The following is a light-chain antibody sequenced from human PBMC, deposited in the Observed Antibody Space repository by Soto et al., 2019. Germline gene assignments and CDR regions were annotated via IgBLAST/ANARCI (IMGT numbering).Light chain of an antibody. V-gene: IGKV3-20*01. CDR3: QQYGNSPWT. CDR2: GAS. Sequence: EIVLTQSPGTLSLSPGERATLSCRASQSVSSSYLAWYQQKPGQAPRLLMYGASSRATGIPDRFRGSGSGTDLTLTISRLEPEDFAVYYCQQYGNSPWTFGQGTKVEIK. CDR1: QSVSSSY. J-gene: IGKJ1*01.